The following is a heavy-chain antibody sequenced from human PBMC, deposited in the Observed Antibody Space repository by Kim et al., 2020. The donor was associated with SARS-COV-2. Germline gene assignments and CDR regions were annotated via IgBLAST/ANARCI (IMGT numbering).Heavy chain of an antibody. CDR3: ARDPKGFDFYWLLPDY. Sequence: SVKGRFTISRDNAKNSLYLQMNSLRAEDTAVYYCARDPKGFDFYWLLPDYWGQGTLVTVSS. J-gene: IGHJ4*02. D-gene: IGHD3-9*01. V-gene: IGHV3-48*03.